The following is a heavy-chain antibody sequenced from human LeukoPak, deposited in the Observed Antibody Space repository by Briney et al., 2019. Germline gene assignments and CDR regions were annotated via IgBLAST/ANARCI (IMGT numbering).Heavy chain of an antibody. CDR3: GRGGIAAAASGIDY. CDR2: IYQSGST. J-gene: IGHJ4*02. D-gene: IGHD6-13*01. V-gene: IGHV4-30-2*01. Sequence: SQTLSLTCVVSGGSISSGGYSWSWIRQPPGKGLEWIGYIYQSGSTYYNPSLKSRVTISVDRSKNQFSLKLSSVTAADAAVYYCGRGGIAAAASGIDYWGQGTLVTVSS. CDR1: GGSISSGGYS.